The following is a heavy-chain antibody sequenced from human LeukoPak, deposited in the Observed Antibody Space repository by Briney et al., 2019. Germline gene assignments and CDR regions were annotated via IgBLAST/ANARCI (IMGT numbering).Heavy chain of an antibody. V-gene: IGHV1-2*02. Sequence: ASVKVSCKASGYTFTGYYMHWVRQAPGQGLEWMGWINPNSGGTNYAQKFQGRVTMTRDTSISTAYMELSRLRSDDTAVYYCARGDGGILATHYYMDVWGKGTTVTVS. CDR3: ARGDGGILATHYYMDV. D-gene: IGHD2-15*01. CDR1: GYTFTGYY. J-gene: IGHJ6*03. CDR2: INPNSGGT.